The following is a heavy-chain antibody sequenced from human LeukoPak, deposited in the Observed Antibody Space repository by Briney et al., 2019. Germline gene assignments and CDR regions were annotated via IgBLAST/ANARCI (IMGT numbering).Heavy chain of an antibody. V-gene: IGHV3-23*01. CDR2: IIGSGGST. D-gene: IGHD1-26*01. Sequence: PGGSLRLSCAASGFSFSSHAMSWVRQAPGKGLEWVSAIIGSGGSTYYADSVTGRFTISRDNSKNTLYLQMNSLRAEDTAVYYCARYSGMYYPDYWGQGTLVTVSS. CDR1: GFSFSSHA. J-gene: IGHJ4*02. CDR3: ARYSGMYYPDY.